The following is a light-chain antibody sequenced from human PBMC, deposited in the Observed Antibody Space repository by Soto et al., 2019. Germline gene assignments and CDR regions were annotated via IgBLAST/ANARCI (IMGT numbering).Light chain of an antibody. CDR3: QQYDSYSSYT. CDR2: KAY. CDR1: QTISSS. Sequence: DIQMTQFPPTMSASIGDRVTITCRASQTISSSLAWYQQKPGQGPKLLIYKAYTFETGVPSRFIGSGSGTEFTLTISSLQPDDFATYYCQQYDSYSSYTFGKGTRLEIK. J-gene: IGKJ2*01. V-gene: IGKV1-5*03.